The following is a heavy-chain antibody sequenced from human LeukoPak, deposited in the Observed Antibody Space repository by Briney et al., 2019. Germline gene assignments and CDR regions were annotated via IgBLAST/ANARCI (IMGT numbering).Heavy chain of an antibody. D-gene: IGHD1-1*01. J-gene: IGHJ6*03. CDR1: GGSISSYY. CDR2: IYYTGST. Sequence: PSETLSLTCTVSGGSISSYYWSWIRQPPGKGLEWIGYIYYTGSTNYNPSLKSRVTISLDTSKNQFSLKLSSVTAADTAVYYCARGMQLSYYYYMDVWGKGTTVTVSS. V-gene: IGHV4-59*01. CDR3: ARGMQLSYYYYMDV.